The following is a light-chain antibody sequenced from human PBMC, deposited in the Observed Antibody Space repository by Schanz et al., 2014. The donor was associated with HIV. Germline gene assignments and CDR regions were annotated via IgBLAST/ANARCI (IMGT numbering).Light chain of an antibody. CDR2: EVA. V-gene: IGLV2-14*02. J-gene: IGLJ2*01. CDR1: PGDIGTYDL. Sequence: QSALTQPPSASGSPGQSVTISCTGTPGDIGTYDLVSWHQQHPGKAPKLLIYEVAKRPSGVSNRFSGSKSGNTASLTISGLQAEDEADYYCSSYTSSSTLVVFGGGTKLTVL. CDR3: SSYTSSSTLVV.